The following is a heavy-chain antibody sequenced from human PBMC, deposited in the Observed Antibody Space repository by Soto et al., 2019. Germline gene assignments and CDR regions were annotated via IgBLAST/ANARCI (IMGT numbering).Heavy chain of an antibody. V-gene: IGHV3-43*01. CDR1: GFTFDDYT. D-gene: IGHD3-10*01. CDR2: ISWDGGST. CDR3: PKGLTYYYVSAHRAPGMDV. J-gene: IGHJ6*02. Sequence: GGSLRLSCAASGFTFDDYTMHWVCQAPGKGLEWVSLISWDGGSTYYADSVKGRFTISRDNSKNSLYLQMNSLRTEDTAFFYSPKGLTYYYVSAHRAPGMDVWAQGTTVTVS.